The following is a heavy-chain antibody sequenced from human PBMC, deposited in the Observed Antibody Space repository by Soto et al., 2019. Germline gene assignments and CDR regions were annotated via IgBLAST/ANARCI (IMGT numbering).Heavy chain of an antibody. CDR2: MNPNTGNS. D-gene: IGHD1-1*01. Sequence: ASVKVSCKASGYVFTNYYIYWVRQATGQGLEWMGWMNPNTGNSGYAQKFQGRVTMTSDTSISTAHMELSSLRSEDTAVYYCARRAETNGWNGFGADKYYFDFWGQGTLVTVSS. CDR3: ARRAETNGWNGFGADKYYFDF. J-gene: IGHJ4*02. V-gene: IGHV1-8*02. CDR1: GYVFTNYY.